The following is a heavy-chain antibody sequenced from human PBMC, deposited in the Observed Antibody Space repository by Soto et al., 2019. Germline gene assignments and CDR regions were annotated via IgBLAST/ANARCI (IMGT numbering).Heavy chain of an antibody. CDR2: IRSKANSYAT. CDR3: TRSSMDY. CDR1: GVAFRGCC. D-gene: IGHD3-10*01. V-gene: IGHV3-73*01. Sequence: PGGCLRLSWGAAGVAFRGCCMHWDHKASGKGLEWVGRIRSKANSYATAYAASVKGRFTISRDDSKNTAYLQMNSLKTEDTAVYYCTRSSMDYWGQGTLVTVSS. J-gene: IGHJ4*02.